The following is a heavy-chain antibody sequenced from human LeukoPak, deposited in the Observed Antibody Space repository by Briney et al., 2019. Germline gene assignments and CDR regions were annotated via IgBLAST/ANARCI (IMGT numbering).Heavy chain of an antibody. D-gene: IGHD3-3*01. Sequence: ASVKVSCKASGYTFTSYGISWVRQAPGQGLEWMGWISAYNGNTNYAQKLQGRVTMTTDTSTSTAYVELRSLRSDDTAVYYCAREGRYYDFWSGYYTPNGMDVWGQGTTVTVSS. J-gene: IGHJ6*02. V-gene: IGHV1-18*01. CDR2: ISAYNGNT. CDR1: GYTFTSYG. CDR3: AREGRYYDFWSGYYTPNGMDV.